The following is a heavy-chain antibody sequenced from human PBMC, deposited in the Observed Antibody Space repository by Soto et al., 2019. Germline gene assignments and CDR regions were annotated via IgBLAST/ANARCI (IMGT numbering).Heavy chain of an antibody. J-gene: IGHJ6*03. V-gene: IGHV4-59*01. CDR2: IYYSGST. CDR1: GGSISSYY. Sequence: QVQLQESGPGLVKPSETLSLTCTVSGGSISSYYWSWIRQPPGKGLEWIGYIYYSGSTNYNPSLKGRFTTSVDTSKNPCALKLSSVTAADTAVYYCARRQPSFDIGRDMDVWGKGTTVTVSS. D-gene: IGHD3-9*01. CDR3: ARRQPSFDIGRDMDV.